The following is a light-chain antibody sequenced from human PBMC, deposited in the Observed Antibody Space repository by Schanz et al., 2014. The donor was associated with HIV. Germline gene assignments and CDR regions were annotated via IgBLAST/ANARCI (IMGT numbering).Light chain of an antibody. CDR2: EVI. CDR3: CSYVDSSTFV. Sequence: QSALTQPPSASGSPGQSVTISCTGTSSDVGGYNHVSWYQQHPGKAPKLMIYEVIKRPSGVPDRFSGSKSGSTASLTISGLQGEDDADYYCCSYVDSSTFVFGTGTKLTVL. J-gene: IGLJ1*01. CDR1: SSDVGGYNH. V-gene: IGLV2-8*01.